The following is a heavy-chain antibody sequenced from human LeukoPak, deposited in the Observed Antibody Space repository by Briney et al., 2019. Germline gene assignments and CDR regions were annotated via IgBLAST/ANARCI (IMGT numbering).Heavy chain of an antibody. Sequence: ASVKVSCKASGYTFTGYYMHWVRQAPGQGLEWMGWINPNSGGTNYAQKFQGRVTMTRDTSISTAYMEPSRLRSDDTAVYYCARSIVVVPAAISDLDYWGQGTLVTVSS. J-gene: IGHJ4*02. CDR2: INPNSGGT. D-gene: IGHD2-2*01. CDR1: GYTFTGYY. V-gene: IGHV1-2*02. CDR3: ARSIVVVPAAISDLDY.